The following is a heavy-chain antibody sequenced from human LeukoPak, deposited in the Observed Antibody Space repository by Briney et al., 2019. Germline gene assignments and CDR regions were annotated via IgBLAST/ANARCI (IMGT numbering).Heavy chain of an antibody. V-gene: IGHV1-2*02. J-gene: IGHJ6*03. CDR3: ARALDDCYEGSCYYYYMDV. D-gene: IGHD2-21*02. Sequence: ASVKVSCKASGYTFTGYYMHWVRQAPGQGLEWMGWINPNSGGTNYAQKFQGRVTMTMGTSISTAYMELSRLRSDDTAVYYCARALDDCYEGSCYYYYMDVWGKGTTVTISS. CDR1: GYTFTGYY. CDR2: INPNSGGT.